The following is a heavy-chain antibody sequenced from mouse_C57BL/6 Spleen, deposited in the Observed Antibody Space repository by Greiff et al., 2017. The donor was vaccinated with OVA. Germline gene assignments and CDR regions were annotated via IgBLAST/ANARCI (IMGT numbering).Heavy chain of an antibody. J-gene: IGHJ1*03. CDR3: ARGLWDYDLSDV. V-gene: IGHV1-61*01. CDR2: IYPSDSET. Sequence: QVQLQQSGAELVRPGSSVKLSCKASGYTFTSYWMDWVKQRPGQGLEWIGNIYPSDSETHYNQKFKDKATLTVDKSSSTAYMQLSSLTSEDSAVYYCARGLWDYDLSDVWGTGTTVTVSS. D-gene: IGHD2-4*01. CDR1: GYTFTSYW.